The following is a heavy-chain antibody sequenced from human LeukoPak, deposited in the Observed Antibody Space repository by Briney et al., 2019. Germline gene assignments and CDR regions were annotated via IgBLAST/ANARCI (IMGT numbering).Heavy chain of an antibody. Sequence: PGGSLRLSCAASGFMFRSYWMTWVRQAPGKGLEWVANIKQDGSEKNYLDSVRGQFTISRDDARNSLYLQMNSLRVEDTAVYYCARDQSIPNLDAFDIWGQGTMVTVSS. CDR1: GFMFRSYW. V-gene: IGHV3-7*05. CDR3: ARDQSIPNLDAFDI. CDR2: IKQDGSEK. D-gene: IGHD1-14*01. J-gene: IGHJ3*02.